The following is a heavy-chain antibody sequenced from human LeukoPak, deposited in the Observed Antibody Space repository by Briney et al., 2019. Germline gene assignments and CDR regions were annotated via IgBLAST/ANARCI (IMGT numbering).Heavy chain of an antibody. Sequence: ASVKVSCKASDYTFTSYGISWVRQAPGQGLEWMGWISAYNGNTDHAQKFQGRVTMTTDASTSTAYMELRSLRSDDTAVYYCARVGSYCTSISCFDYWGQGTLVTVSS. D-gene: IGHD2-2*01. CDR3: ARVGSYCTSISCFDY. CDR1: DYTFTSYG. J-gene: IGHJ4*02. V-gene: IGHV1-18*01. CDR2: ISAYNGNT.